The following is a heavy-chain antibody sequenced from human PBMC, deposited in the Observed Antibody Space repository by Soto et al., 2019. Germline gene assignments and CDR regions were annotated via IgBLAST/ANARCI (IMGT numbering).Heavy chain of an antibody. D-gene: IGHD6-6*01. Sequence: SLRLSCAASGFTFSSYGMHWVRQAPGKGLEWVAVISYDGSNKYYADSVKGRFTISRDNSKNTLYLQMNSLRAEDTAVYYCAKDLGIFIEAHYYYYGMDVCGQRSTVPVS. CDR2: ISYDGSNK. J-gene: IGHJ6*02. CDR3: AKDLGIFIEAHYYYYGMDV. V-gene: IGHV3-30*18. CDR1: GFTFSSYG.